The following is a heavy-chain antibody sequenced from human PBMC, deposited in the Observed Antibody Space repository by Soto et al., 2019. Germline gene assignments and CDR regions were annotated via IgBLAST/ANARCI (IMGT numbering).Heavy chain of an antibody. J-gene: IGHJ4*02. CDR2: ISGGGDTT. CDR3: AKGRGGSGSLTPRVDF. D-gene: IGHD3-10*01. CDR1: GFTFNNYA. Sequence: EVQLLESGGGLVQPGWSLRLSCAASGFTFNNYAMTWVRQAPGKGLEWVSAISGGGDTTSYADSVKGRFPVSRDGSKNTLYLQMSSLRAEDTALYYCAKGRGGSGSLTPRVDFWGQGTLVTVSS. V-gene: IGHV3-23*01.